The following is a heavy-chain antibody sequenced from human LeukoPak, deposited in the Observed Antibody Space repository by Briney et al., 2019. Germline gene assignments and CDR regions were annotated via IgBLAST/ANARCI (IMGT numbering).Heavy chain of an antibody. D-gene: IGHD6-13*01. CDR1: GFTLSSYW. CDR2: INSDGSST. CDR3: ARVAGGSSPYYFDY. J-gene: IGHJ4*02. V-gene: IGHV3-74*01. Sequence: RGSPRLSCAASGFTLSSYWMHWVRQAPGKGLVWVSRINSDGSSTSYADSVKGRFTISRDNAKNTLYLQMNSLRAEDTAVYYCARVAGGSSPYYFDYWGRGTLVTVSS.